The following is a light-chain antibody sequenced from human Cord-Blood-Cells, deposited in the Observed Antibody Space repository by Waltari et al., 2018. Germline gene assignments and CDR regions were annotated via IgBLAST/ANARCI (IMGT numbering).Light chain of an antibody. J-gene: IGLJ3*02. CDR1: SGSIASNY. V-gene: IGLV6-57*01. Sequence: NFMLTQPHSVSESPGKTVTISCTRSSGSIASNYVQWYQQRPGRSPATVIYEHNQRPSGVPDRFSGSIDSSSNSAYLTISGLKTEDEADYYWQSYDSSNQVFGGGTKLTVL. CDR3: QSYDSSNQV. CDR2: EHN.